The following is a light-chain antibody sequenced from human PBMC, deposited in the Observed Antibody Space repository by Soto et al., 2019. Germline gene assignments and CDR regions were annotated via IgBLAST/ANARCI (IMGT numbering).Light chain of an antibody. J-gene: IGKJ3*01. CDR3: QQYNNWPFT. CDR1: QSVSSSY. CDR2: GAS. Sequence: EIVLTQSPGTLSLSPGERATLSCRASQSVSSSYLAWYQQKPGQAPRLLIYGASSRATGIPDRFSGSGSGTDFTLTISRLEPEDFAMYYCQQYNNWPFTFGPGTKVDIK. V-gene: IGKV3-20*01.